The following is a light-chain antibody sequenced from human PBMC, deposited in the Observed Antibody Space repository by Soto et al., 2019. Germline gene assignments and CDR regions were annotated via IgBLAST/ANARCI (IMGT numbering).Light chain of an antibody. CDR2: SNN. CDR3: AAWDDSLSGWV. V-gene: IGLV1-47*02. Sequence: QSVLTQPPSASGTPGQRVTISCSGSSSNIGSNYVYWYQQLPGTAPKLLIYSNNQRPSGVPDRFSGSKSGTSASLAISGLGSEEEADYYGAAWDDSLSGWVFGGGPKVPVL. J-gene: IGLJ3*02. CDR1: SSNIGSNY.